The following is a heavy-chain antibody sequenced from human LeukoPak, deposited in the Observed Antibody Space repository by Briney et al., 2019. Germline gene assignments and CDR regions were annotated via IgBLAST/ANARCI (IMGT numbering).Heavy chain of an antibody. CDR3: AKDGSGWSGYFQH. Sequence: GGSLRLSCAASGFTVSSNYMSWVRQAPGKGLEWVSVIYSGGSTYYADSVKGRFTISRDNSKNTLYLQMNSLRAEDTAVYYCAKDGSGWSGYFQHWGQGTLVTVSS. D-gene: IGHD6-19*01. CDR2: IYSGGST. V-gene: IGHV3-53*01. J-gene: IGHJ1*01. CDR1: GFTVSSNY.